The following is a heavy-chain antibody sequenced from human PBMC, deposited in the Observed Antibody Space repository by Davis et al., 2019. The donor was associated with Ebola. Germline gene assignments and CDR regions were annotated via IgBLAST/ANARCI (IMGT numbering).Heavy chain of an antibody. J-gene: IGHJ4*02. CDR2: ISSSSSTV. CDR3: ARGGYSGYEGYFDY. Sequence: GGSLRLSCAASGFTFSSYSMNWVRQAPGKGLEWVSYISSSSSTVYYADSVKGRFTISRDNAKNSLYLQMNSLRDEDTAVYYCARGGYSGYEGYFDYWGQGTLVTVSS. V-gene: IGHV3-48*02. D-gene: IGHD5-12*01. CDR1: GFTFSSYS.